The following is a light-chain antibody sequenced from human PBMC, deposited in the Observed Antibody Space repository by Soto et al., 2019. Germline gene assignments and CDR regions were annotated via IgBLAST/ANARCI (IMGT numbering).Light chain of an antibody. Sequence: QSALTQPASVSGSPGQSITISCTGTSSDVGVYNYVSWYQQHPGKAPKLIIYDVSNRPSGVSNRFSGSKSSNTASLAISGLQAEDEADYYCSSYTSSSTYVFGTGTKVTVL. V-gene: IGLV2-14*01. CDR2: DVS. J-gene: IGLJ1*01. CDR3: SSYTSSSTYV. CDR1: SSDVGVYNY.